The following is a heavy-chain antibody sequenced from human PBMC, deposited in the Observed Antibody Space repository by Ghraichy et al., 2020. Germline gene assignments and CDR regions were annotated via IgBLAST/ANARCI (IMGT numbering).Heavy chain of an antibody. CDR2: ISSSRSSI. V-gene: IGHV3-48*02. CDR1: GFTFSSYS. Sequence: GGSLRLSCAASGFTFSSYSMNWVRQAPGKGLEWVSYISSSRSSIYYADSVKGRFTISRDNAKNSLYLQMNSLRDEDTAVYYCASGLPHPYYFDYWGQGTLVTVSS. CDR3: ASGLPHPYYFDY. J-gene: IGHJ4*02.